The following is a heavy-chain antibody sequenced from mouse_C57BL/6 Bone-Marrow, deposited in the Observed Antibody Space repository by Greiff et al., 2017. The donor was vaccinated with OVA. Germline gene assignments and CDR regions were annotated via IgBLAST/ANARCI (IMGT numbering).Heavy chain of an antibody. D-gene: IGHD3-2*02. Sequence: QVQLQQPGAELVMPGASVKLSCKASGYTFTSYWMHWVKQRPGQGLEWIREIDPSDSYTNYNQKFKGKSTLTVDKSSSTAYMQLSSLTSEDSAVYYCARSRGGSGYGAWFAYWGQGTLVTVSA. CDR1: GYTFTSYW. J-gene: IGHJ3*01. CDR3: ARSRGGSGYGAWFAY. V-gene: IGHV1-69*01. CDR2: IDPSDSYT.